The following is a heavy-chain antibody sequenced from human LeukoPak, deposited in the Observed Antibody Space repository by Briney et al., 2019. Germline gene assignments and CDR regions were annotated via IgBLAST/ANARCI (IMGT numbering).Heavy chain of an antibody. CDR1: GFTFSSYS. J-gene: IGHJ6*02. V-gene: IGHV3-21*01. D-gene: IGHD2-2*01. CDR3: ARGGYCSSTSCYLDAMDV. Sequence: PGGSLRLSCAASGFTFSSYSMNWVRQAPGKGLEWVSSISSSSSYIYYADSVKGRFTISRDNAKNSLYLQMNSLRAEDTAVYYCARGGYCSSTSCYLDAMDVWAKGPRSPSP. CDR2: ISSSSSYI.